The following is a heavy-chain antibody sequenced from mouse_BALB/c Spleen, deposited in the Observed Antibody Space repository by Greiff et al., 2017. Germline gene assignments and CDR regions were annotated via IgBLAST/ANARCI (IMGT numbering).Heavy chain of an antibody. Sequence: QVQLQQSGPELVKPGASVKISCKASGYAFSSSWMNWVKQRPGQGLEWIGRIYPGDGDTNYNGKFKGKATLTADKSSSTAYMQLSSLTSVDSAVYFCARALYYDYDRAWFAYWGQGTLVTVAA. CDR2: IYPGDGDT. V-gene: IGHV1-82*01. J-gene: IGHJ3*01. CDR3: ARALYYDYDRAWFAY. CDR1: GYAFSSSW. D-gene: IGHD2-4*01.